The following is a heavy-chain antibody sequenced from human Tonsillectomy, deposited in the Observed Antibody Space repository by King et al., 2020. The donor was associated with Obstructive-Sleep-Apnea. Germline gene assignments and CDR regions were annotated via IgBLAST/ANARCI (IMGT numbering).Heavy chain of an antibody. CDR3: ARAMRGSCDY. Sequence: VQLVESGGGLVQPGGSLRLSCAASGFTLSSYWMHWVRQAPGKGLVWVSRINSDGSTTNYADSVKGRFTISRDTAKNTLYLQLNSLRAEDTAVYYCARAMRGSCDYWGRGTLVTVPS. CDR1: GFTLSSYW. D-gene: IGHD3-22*01. CDR2: INSDGSTT. J-gene: IGHJ4*02. V-gene: IGHV3-74*01.